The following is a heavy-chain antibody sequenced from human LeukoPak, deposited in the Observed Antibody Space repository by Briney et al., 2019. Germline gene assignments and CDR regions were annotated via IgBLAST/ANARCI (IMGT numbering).Heavy chain of an antibody. D-gene: IGHD6-13*01. J-gene: IGHJ4*02. V-gene: IGHV1-69*04. CDR3: ARDPAATAGVAAAGSYYFDY. CDR1: GGTFSSYA. CDR2: IIPILDIA. Sequence: GSSVKVSCKASGGTFSSYAISWVRQAPGQGLEWMGRIIPILDIANYAQKFQGRVTIIADKSTNTAYMELSSLRSEDTAVYYCARDPAATAGVAAAGSYYFDYWGQGTLVTVSS.